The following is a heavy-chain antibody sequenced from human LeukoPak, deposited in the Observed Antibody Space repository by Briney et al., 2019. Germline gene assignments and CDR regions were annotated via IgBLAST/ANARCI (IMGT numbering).Heavy chain of an antibody. V-gene: IGHV3-48*01. J-gene: IGHJ4*02. Sequence: GGSLRLSCAASGFTFNTYSMNWVRQAPGKGLEWVSYISGSSSTIYYADSVKGRFTISRDNAKTLLFLQMSSLRAEDTAVYYCAGLCQKGFLEWLCTYDYWGQGTLVTVSS. CDR2: ISGSSSTI. CDR3: AGLCQKGFLEWLCTYDY. CDR1: GFTFNTYS. D-gene: IGHD3-3*01.